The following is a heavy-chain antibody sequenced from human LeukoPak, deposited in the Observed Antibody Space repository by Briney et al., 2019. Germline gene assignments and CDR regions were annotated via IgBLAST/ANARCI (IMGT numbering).Heavy chain of an antibody. V-gene: IGHV4-59*01. CDR2: IYYSGST. J-gene: IGHJ4*02. CDR3: AREDSSSDFFDY. D-gene: IGHD6-6*01. Sequence: SETLSLTCTVSGGSISSYYWSWIRQPPGKGLEWIGYIYYSGSTNYNPSLKSRVTISVDTSKNQFSLKLSSVTAADTAVYYCAREDSSSDFFDYWGQGTLVAVSS. CDR1: GGSISSYY.